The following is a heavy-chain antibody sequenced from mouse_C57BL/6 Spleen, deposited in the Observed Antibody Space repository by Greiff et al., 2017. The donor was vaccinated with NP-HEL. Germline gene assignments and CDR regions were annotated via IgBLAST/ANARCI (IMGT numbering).Heavy chain of an antibody. D-gene: IGHD3-2*02. CDR2: ISDGGSYT. J-gene: IGHJ2*01. V-gene: IGHV5-4*01. Sequence: EVKVVESGGGLVKPGGSLKLSCAASGFTFSSYAMSWVRQTPEKRLEWVATISDGGSYTYYPDNVKGRFTISRDNAKNNLYLQMSHLKSEDTAMYYCARDRTAQSYFDYWGQGTTLTVSS. CDR3: ARDRTAQSYFDY. CDR1: GFTFSSYA.